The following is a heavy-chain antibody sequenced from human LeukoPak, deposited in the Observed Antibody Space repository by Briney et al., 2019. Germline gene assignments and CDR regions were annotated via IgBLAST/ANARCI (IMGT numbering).Heavy chain of an antibody. Sequence: PGGSLRLSCAASGLTFSNYDMTWVRQAPGKGLEWLSSITGCGGTSYTDSVKGRFTVYRDNSKNTLYLQMNSLRVGDTALYYCAKDPNGDYVGAFDSWGQGTMVTVSS. CDR3: AKDPNGDYVGAFDS. D-gene: IGHD4-17*01. CDR1: GLTFSNYD. V-gene: IGHV3-23*01. J-gene: IGHJ3*01. CDR2: ITGCGGT.